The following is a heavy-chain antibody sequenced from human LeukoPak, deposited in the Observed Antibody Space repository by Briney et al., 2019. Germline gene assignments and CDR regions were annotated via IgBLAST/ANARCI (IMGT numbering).Heavy chain of an antibody. CDR3: ARGWASSWYYFDS. Sequence: SETLSLTCAVSGGSMSNYYWNWIRQPPGKGLEWIGYTYDSGSSSYNPSLRSRVSISIDTSKNQFSLNLSSVTAADTAVYYCARGWASSWYYFDSWGQGTLVTVAS. J-gene: IGHJ4*02. V-gene: IGHV4-59*01. CDR1: GGSMSNYY. D-gene: IGHD2-2*01. CDR2: TYDSGSS.